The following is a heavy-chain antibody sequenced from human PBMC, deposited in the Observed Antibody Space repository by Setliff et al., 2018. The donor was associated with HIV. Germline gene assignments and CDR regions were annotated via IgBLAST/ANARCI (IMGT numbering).Heavy chain of an antibody. Sequence: SETLSLTCAVYGGSFSGDYWVWIRQSPGKGLEWIGDISQTRSTNYDPSLKSRVTISLDTSKNQLSLKLTSVSAADTAVYYCARGRLRTVTSLIKKRASYTWLDPWGQGTLVTVA. CDR2: ISQTRST. V-gene: IGHV4-34*01. D-gene: IGHD3-16*01. CDR1: GGSFSGDY. J-gene: IGHJ5*02. CDR3: ARGRLRTVTSLIKKRASYTWLDP.